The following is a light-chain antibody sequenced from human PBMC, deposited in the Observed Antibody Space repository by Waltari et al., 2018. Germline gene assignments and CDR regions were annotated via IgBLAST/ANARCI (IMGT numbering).Light chain of an antibody. CDR1: QSVSTN. V-gene: IGKV3-15*01. Sequence: EIVLTQSPATLSVSPGERATLSCRASQSVSTNLAWYQQKPGQSPRLLIYAASTCATGIPARFSGSGSGTEFTLTISTLQSEDFAVYYCQQYKNWPPLTFGGGTKVEIK. CDR3: QQYKNWPPLT. J-gene: IGKJ4*01. CDR2: AAS.